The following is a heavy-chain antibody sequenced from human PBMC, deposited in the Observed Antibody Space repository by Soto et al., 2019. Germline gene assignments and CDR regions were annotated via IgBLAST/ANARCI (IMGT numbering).Heavy chain of an antibody. CDR1: GFTFDDYA. J-gene: IGHJ5*02. CDR3: AKVSRVHSGFNP. CDR2: ISWSSGTI. Sequence: EVQLVQSGGGLGQPGRSLRLSCAASGFTFDDYAMHWVRQGPGKGLEWVSSISWSSGTIKYADSVKGRFTISRDNARNSLYLQLNSLRAEDTAFYYCAKVSRVHSGFNPWGQGTLVTVSS. D-gene: IGHD1-1*01. V-gene: IGHV3-9*01.